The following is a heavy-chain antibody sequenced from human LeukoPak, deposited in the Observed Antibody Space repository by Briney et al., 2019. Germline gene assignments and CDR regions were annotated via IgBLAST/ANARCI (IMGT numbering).Heavy chain of an antibody. CDR2: ISSSSSYI. Sequence: GGSLRLSCAASGFTFSSYSMNWVRQAPGKGLEWVSSISSSSSYIYYADSVKGRFTISRDNAKNSLYLQMNSLRAEDTAVYYCARDWGCSSTSCSDAFDIWGQGTMVTVSS. CDR3: ARDWGCSSTSCSDAFDI. V-gene: IGHV3-21*01. CDR1: GFTFSSYS. D-gene: IGHD2-2*01. J-gene: IGHJ3*02.